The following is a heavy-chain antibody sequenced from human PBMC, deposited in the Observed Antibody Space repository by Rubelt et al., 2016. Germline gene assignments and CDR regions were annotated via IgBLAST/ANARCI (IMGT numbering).Heavy chain of an antibody. V-gene: IGHV4-59*12. D-gene: IGHD4-11*01. J-gene: IGHJ4*02. CDR3: AGRGTVNWAFDY. CDR2: IYYSGST. Sequence: QVQLQESGPGLVKPSETLSLTCTVSGGSISSYYWSWIRQPPGKGLEWIGYIYYSGSTNYNPSLKSRVTVSVGTSKNQVYLKLSSVTAADTAVYYCAGRGTVNWAFDYWGQGTLVTVSS. CDR1: GGSISSYY.